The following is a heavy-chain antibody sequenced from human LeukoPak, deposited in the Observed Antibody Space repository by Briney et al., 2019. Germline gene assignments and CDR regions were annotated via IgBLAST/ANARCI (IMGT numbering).Heavy chain of an antibody. CDR2: IYNGGAKI. CDR3: AKDVAPDSGWDLDY. V-gene: IGHV3-23*01. Sequence: GGSLRLSCAVSGLTFSTYSMTWVRQGPGKGLEWVSSIYNGGAKIFYANSVKGRFTISRDNSKNMLYLQMNSLRVEDTAVYYCAKDVAPDSGWDLDYWGQGTLVTVSS. J-gene: IGHJ4*02. CDR1: GLTFSTYS. D-gene: IGHD6-19*01.